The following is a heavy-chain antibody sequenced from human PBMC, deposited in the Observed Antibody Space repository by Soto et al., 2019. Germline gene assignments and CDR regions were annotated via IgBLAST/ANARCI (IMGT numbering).Heavy chain of an antibody. CDR3: ARDPNTYSSYNWFDT. J-gene: IGHJ5*02. CDR2: ISAYNGNT. CDR1: GYTFTSYG. Sequence: GASVKVSCKASGYTFTSYGISWVRQAPGQGLEWMGWISAYNGNTNYAQKLQGRVTMTTDTSTSTAYMELRSLRSDDTAVYYCARDPNTYSSYNWFDTWGQGTLVTVSS. V-gene: IGHV1-18*01. D-gene: IGHD6-6*01.